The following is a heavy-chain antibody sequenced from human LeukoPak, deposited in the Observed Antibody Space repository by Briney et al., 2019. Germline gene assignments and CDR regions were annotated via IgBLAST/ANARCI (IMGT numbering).Heavy chain of an antibody. Sequence: SETLSLTCTVSGGSISSYYWSWIRQPAGKGLEWIGRIYTSGSTNHNPSLKSRVTMSVDTSKNQFSLKLSSVTAADTAVYYCARDFFYGGNRYYFDDWGQGTLVTVSS. V-gene: IGHV4-4*07. J-gene: IGHJ4*02. CDR1: GGSISSYY. D-gene: IGHD4-23*01. CDR3: ARDFFYGGNRYYFDD. CDR2: IYTSGST.